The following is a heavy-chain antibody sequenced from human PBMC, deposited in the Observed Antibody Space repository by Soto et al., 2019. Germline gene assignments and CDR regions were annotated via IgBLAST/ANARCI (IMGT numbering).Heavy chain of an antibody. CDR3: ARVGYDFWSGSRGNTWFDP. D-gene: IGHD3-3*01. CDR2: IYYSGST. V-gene: IGHV4-59*01. J-gene: IGHJ5*02. CDR1: GGSISSYY. Sequence: QVQLQESGPGLVKPSETLSLTCTVSGGSISSYYWSWIRQPPGKGLEWIGYIYYSGSTKYNPSLKSRVTISVDTSKNQFSLKLSSVTAADTAVYYCARVGYDFWSGSRGNTWFDPWGQGTLVTVSS.